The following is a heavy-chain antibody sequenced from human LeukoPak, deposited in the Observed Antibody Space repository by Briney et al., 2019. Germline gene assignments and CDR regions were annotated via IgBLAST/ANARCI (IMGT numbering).Heavy chain of an antibody. CDR3: ARKYPDHWFDP. V-gene: IGHV4-30-4*01. D-gene: IGHD6-6*01. CDR1: GGSIGSGNYY. CDR2: IFYLGNT. Sequence: SETLSLTCTVSGGSIGSGNYYWSWIRQPPGKGLEWIGYIFYLGNTYYTPSLRSRVTISVDTSKNQFSLKLSSVTAADTAVYYCARKYPDHWFDPWGQGTLVTVSS. J-gene: IGHJ5*02.